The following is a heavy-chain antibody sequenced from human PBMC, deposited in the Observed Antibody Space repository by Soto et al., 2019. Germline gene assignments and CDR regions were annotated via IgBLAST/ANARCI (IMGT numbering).Heavy chain of an antibody. D-gene: IGHD2-2*01. Sequence: QVQLVESGGGVVQPGRSLRLSCAASGFTFSSYGMHWVRQAPGKGLEWVAVISYDGSNKYYADSVKGRFTISRDNSKNTLYLQMNSLRAEDTAVYYCAKDQCSSTSCYSGYGMDVWCQGTTVTVSS. V-gene: IGHV3-30*18. CDR1: GFTFSSYG. CDR3: AKDQCSSTSCYSGYGMDV. CDR2: ISYDGSNK. J-gene: IGHJ6*02.